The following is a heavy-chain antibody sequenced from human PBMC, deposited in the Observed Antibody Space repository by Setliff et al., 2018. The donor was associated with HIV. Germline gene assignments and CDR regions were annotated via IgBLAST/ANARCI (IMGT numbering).Heavy chain of an antibody. CDR2: IIPILDTT. J-gene: IGHJ5*02. CDR1: GGTFNNYV. Sequence: SVKVSCKAAGGTFNNYVFSWVRQAPGRGLEWIGTIIPILDTTNYAQKFQDRVTITTDESTSTAYMELRSLRSEDTAVYYCARDLDEAVKDADNYVPLDLWGQGTLVTVSS. V-gene: IGHV1-69*11. D-gene: IGHD3-16*01. CDR3: ARDLDEAVKDADNYVPLDL.